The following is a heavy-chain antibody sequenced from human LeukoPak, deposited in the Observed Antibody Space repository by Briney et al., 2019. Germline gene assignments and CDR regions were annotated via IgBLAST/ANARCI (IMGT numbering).Heavy chain of an antibody. D-gene: IGHD3-3*01. CDR1: GVTFSNYA. V-gene: IGHV3-23*01. CDR3: AATRGVTPYYFDY. Sequence: PGGSLRLSCAASGVTFSNYAMSWVRQAPGKGLEWVSTISAIAGTTYFAESVKGRFTISRDDSKNTLYLQMDSLRAEDTALYYCAATRGVTPYYFDYWGQGTLVTVSS. J-gene: IGHJ4*02. CDR2: ISAIAGTT.